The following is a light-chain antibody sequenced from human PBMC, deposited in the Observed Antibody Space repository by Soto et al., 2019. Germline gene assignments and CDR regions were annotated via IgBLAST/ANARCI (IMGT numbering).Light chain of an antibody. CDR1: SSDVGGYNY. J-gene: IGLJ1*01. CDR2: DVS. CDR3: SSLYV. Sequence: QSVLTQPASVSGSPGQSITISCTGTSSDVGGYNYVSWHQQHPGKAPKLMIYDVSNRPSGVSNRFSGSKSGNTASLTISGLQAEDEADYTSSSLYVFGTGTKLTVL. V-gene: IGLV2-14*01.